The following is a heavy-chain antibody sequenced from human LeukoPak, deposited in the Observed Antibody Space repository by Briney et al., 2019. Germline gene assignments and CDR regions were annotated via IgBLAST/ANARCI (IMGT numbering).Heavy chain of an antibody. CDR3: ARYSYGYPNYYFDY. CDR2: ISSSGSTI. D-gene: IGHD5-18*01. CDR1: GFTFSDYY. V-gene: IGHV3-11*01. Sequence: SGGSLRLSCAASGFTFSDYYMSWIRQAPGKGLEWVSYISSSGSTIYYADSVKGRFTISRDNAKNSPYLQMNSLRAEDTAVYYCARYSYGYPNYYFDYWGQGTLVTVSS. J-gene: IGHJ4*02.